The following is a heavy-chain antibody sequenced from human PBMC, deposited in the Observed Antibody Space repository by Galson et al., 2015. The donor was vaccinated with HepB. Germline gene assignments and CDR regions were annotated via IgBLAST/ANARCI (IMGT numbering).Heavy chain of an antibody. CDR2: ISAYNGNT. D-gene: IGHD3-16*02. CDR1: GYTFTSYG. Sequence: SVKVSCKASGYTFTSYGISWVRQAPGQGLEWMGWISAYNGNTNYAQKLQGRVTMTTDTSTSTAYMELRSLRSDDTAVYYCARDLRMITFGGVIVTGFDYWGQGTLVTVSS. V-gene: IGHV1-18*01. J-gene: IGHJ4*02. CDR3: ARDLRMITFGGVIVTGFDY.